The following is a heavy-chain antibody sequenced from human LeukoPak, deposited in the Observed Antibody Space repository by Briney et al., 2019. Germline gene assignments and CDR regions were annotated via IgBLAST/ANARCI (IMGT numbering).Heavy chain of an antibody. J-gene: IGHJ4*02. D-gene: IGHD6-13*01. CDR1: GFTFSSYS. CDR2: ISGSGGST. CDR3: AKDKEKYSSSWYNY. V-gene: IGHV3-23*01. Sequence: PGGSLRLSCAASGFTFSSYSMNWVRQAPGKGLEWVSAISGSGGSTYYADSVKGRFTISRDNSKNTLYLQMNSLRAEDTAVYYCAKDKEKYSSSWYNYWGQGTLVTVSS.